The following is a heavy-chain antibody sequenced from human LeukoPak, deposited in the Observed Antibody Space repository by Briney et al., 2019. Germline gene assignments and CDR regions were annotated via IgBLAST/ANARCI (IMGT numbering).Heavy chain of an antibody. Sequence: GGSLTLSCAASGRTFSSYGMSWVRQAPGKGLEWVSAISGSGGSTYYADPVKGRFTISRDNYKNTLCLQMKSLRAEDTAVYYCAKAGLVRGGALDSWGQGTLVTVPS. D-gene: IGHD4/OR15-4a*01. CDR2: ISGSGGST. CDR3: AKAGLVRGGALDS. V-gene: IGHV3-23*01. CDR1: GRTFSSYG. J-gene: IGHJ4*02.